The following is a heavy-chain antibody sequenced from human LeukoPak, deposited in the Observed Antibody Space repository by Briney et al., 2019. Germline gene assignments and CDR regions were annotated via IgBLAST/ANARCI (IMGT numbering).Heavy chain of an antibody. CDR3: AKETSSGNFVTIDC. J-gene: IGHJ4*02. V-gene: IGHV3-23*01. D-gene: IGHD1-26*01. CDR1: GFTFRSYV. Sequence: GSPRLSCAASGFTFRSYVMSWVRQAPGKGMEWVSAITGDGGGTNHADSVKGRFTISRDNSKNTLYLQMNSLRGEDTAVYYCAKETSSGNFVTIDCWGQGTLVTVSS. CDR2: ITGDGGGT.